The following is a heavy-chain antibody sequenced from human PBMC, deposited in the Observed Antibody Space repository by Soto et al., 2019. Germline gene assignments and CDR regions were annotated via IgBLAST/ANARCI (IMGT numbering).Heavy chain of an antibody. V-gene: IGHV4-39*01. D-gene: IGHD3-10*01. Sequence: SETLSLTCTVSGGSISSSSYYWGWIRQPPGKGLEWIGSIYYSGSTYYNPSLKSRVTISVDTSKNQFSLKLSSVTAADTAVYYCARHVVSTMDDYGSGSRCNWFDPWGQGTLVTVSS. CDR3: ARHVVSTMDDYGSGSRCNWFDP. J-gene: IGHJ5*02. CDR2: IYYSGST. CDR1: GGSISSSSYY.